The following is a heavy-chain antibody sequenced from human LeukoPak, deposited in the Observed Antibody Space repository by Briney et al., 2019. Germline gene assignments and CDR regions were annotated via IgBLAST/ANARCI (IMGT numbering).Heavy chain of an antibody. D-gene: IGHD3-10*01. J-gene: IGHJ5*01. CDR3: AGGSRGGVLDS. CDR2: IYSRGTT. Sequence: PGGSLRLSCAASGFTVSSNYMSWVRQAPGKGLEWVSLIYSRGTTNYADSVKGRFTISRDNSKNTLYLQMNSLRAEDTAVYSCAGGSRGGVLDSWGQGTLVTVSS. V-gene: IGHV3-53*01. CDR1: GFTVSSNY.